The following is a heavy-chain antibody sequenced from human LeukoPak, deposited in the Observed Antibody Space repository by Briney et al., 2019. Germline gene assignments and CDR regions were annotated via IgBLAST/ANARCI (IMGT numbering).Heavy chain of an antibody. CDR1: GYTLTELS. J-gene: IGHJ6*02. CDR2: FDPEDGET. D-gene: IGHD3-9*01. V-gene: IGHV1-24*01. CDR3: ASPKLTGTGGDYYYGMDV. Sequence: GASVKVSCKVSGYTLTELSMHWVRQAPGKGLEWMGGFDPEDGETIYAQKFQGRVTMTEDTSTDTAYMELSSLRSEDTAVYYCASPKLTGTGGDYYYGMDVWGQGITVTVSS.